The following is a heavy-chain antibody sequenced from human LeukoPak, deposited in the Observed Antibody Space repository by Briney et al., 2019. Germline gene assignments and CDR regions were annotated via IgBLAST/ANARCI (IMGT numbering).Heavy chain of an antibody. J-gene: IGHJ6*02. V-gene: IGHV3-15*07. CDR3: NWDFYYYYNMAV. CDR2: MKSFASGGTT. D-gene: IGHD7-27*01. CDR1: GFNFRGAW. Sequence: PGGSLRLSCVGSGFNFRGAWMNWVRQAPGKGLEWVGRMKSFASGGTTEYAVSVRDRFTISRDDSQNTLYLQMTSLRTEDTAVYYCNWDFYYYYNMAVWGQGTTVTVSS.